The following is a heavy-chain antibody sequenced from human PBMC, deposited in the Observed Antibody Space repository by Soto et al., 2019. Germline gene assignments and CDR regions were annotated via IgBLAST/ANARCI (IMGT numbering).Heavy chain of an antibody. J-gene: IGHJ4*02. CDR3: TRRMVGATYFDL. CDR2: SRDKANSYTI. CDR1: GFTFSDHY. D-gene: IGHD1-26*01. V-gene: IGHV3-72*01. Sequence: GGSLRLSCVASGFTFSDHYMDWVRQAPGKGLEWVGRSRDKANSYTIEYAASVKGRFTISRDDSKNSLYLQMNSLKSEDTAVYYCTRRMVGATYFDLWGLGTLVTVSS.